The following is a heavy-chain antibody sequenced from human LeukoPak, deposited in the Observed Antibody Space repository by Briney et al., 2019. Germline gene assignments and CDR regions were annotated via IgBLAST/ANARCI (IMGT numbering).Heavy chain of an antibody. Sequence: GGSLRLSCAVSGFTFSNYAMTWVRQAPGKGLEWVSAISGSGDNTYYADSVKGRFTASRDNSKNTLYVQMKSLRAEDTAVYYCAKDFVVVPGNVNYFDSWGQGTLVTVSS. CDR1: GFTFSNYA. CDR3: AKDFVVVPGNVNYFDS. D-gene: IGHD2-21*02. J-gene: IGHJ4*02. V-gene: IGHV3-23*01. CDR2: ISGSGDNT.